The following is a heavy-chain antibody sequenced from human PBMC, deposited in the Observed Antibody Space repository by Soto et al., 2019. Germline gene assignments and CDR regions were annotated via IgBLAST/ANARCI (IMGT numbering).Heavy chain of an antibody. Sequence: XGTLSLTCTVSGGSISSYYWSGIRQPPGKGLEWIGYIYYSGSTNYNPSLKSRVTISVDTSKNQFSLKLSSVTAADTAVYYCARDLANSSPYYFDYWGQGTLVTVSS. J-gene: IGHJ4*02. V-gene: IGHV4-59*01. CDR2: IYYSGST. D-gene: IGHD4-4*01. CDR3: ARDLANSSPYYFDY. CDR1: GGSISSYY.